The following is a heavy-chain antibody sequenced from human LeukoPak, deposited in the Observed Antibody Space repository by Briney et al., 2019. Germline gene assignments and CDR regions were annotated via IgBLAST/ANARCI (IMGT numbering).Heavy chain of an antibody. CDR2: ISSSGSTI. D-gene: IGHD2-2*01. Sequence: GGSLRLSCAASGFTFRDYYMSWIRQAPGKGLEWVSYISSSGSTIYYADSVKGRFTISRDNAKNSLYLQMNSLRAEDTAVYYCARVPLVVVPAAVYYYYYGMDVWGQGTTVTVSS. J-gene: IGHJ6*02. CDR3: ARVPLVVVPAAVYYYYYGMDV. V-gene: IGHV3-11*04. CDR1: GFTFRDYY.